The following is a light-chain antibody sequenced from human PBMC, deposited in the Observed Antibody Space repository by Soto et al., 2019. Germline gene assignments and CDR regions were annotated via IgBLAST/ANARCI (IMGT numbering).Light chain of an antibody. CDR2: KAS. J-gene: IGKJ2*01. V-gene: IGKV1-5*03. CDR3: QQYSSYSRYT. Sequence: IQMTQSPSTLSASVGDRVTITCRASQSISSWLAWYQQKPGKAPILLIYKASSLESGVPSRFSGSGSGTEFTLTISSLQPDDFATYYCQQYSSYSRYTFGQGTKLEIK. CDR1: QSISSW.